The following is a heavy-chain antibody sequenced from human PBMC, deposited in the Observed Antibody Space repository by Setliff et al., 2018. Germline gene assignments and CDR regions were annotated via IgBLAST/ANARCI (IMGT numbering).Heavy chain of an antibody. J-gene: IGHJ6*03. CDR3: ARVRITPYCMDV. V-gene: IGHV4-4*07. CDR2: VYTTGST. Sequence: KASETLSLTCTVSGGSMGSCYWTWIRQSAGKGLEWIGRVYTTGSTAFNPSLNSRVTMSLDKSKNQFSLKLYSVTAADTAVYFCARVRITPYCMDVWGKGTKVTVSS. D-gene: IGHD3-10*01. CDR1: GGSMGSCY.